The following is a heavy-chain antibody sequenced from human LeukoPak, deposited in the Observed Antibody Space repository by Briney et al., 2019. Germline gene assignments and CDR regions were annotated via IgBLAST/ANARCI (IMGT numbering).Heavy chain of an antibody. CDR2: TYYRSKWYN. Sequence: SQTLSLTCAISGDSVSSNSAAWNWIRQSPLRGLEWLGRTYYRSKWYNDYAVSVKSQITINPDTSKNQFSLHLNSVTPEDTAVYYCATTRTGYFDYRGQGTLVTVSS. D-gene: IGHD7-27*01. J-gene: IGHJ4*02. V-gene: IGHV6-1*01. CDR3: ATTRTGYFDY. CDR1: GDSVSSNSAA.